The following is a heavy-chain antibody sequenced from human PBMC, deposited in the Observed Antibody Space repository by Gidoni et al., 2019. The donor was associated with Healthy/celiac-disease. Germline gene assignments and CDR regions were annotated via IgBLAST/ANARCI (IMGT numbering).Heavy chain of an antibody. J-gene: IGHJ4*02. V-gene: IGHV3-23*01. Sequence: EVQLLESGGGLVQPGGSLRLSCAASGFTFSSDAMSWVRQAPGKGLEWVSAISGSGGSTYYADSVKGRFTISRDNSKNTLYLQMNSLRAEDTAVYYCAKDGALYDILTGYLDYWGQGTLVTVSS. CDR2: ISGSGGST. CDR3: AKDGALYDILTGYLDY. CDR1: GFTFSSDA. D-gene: IGHD3-9*01.